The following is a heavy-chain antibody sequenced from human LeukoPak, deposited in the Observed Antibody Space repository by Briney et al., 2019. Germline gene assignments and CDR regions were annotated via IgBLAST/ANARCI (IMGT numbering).Heavy chain of an antibody. V-gene: IGHV3-21*01. J-gene: IGHJ6*02. CDR1: GFTFSSYS. Sequence: GGSLRLSCAASGFTFSSYSMNWVRQAPGKGLEWVSSISSSSSYIYYADSVKGRFTISRDNAKNSLYLQMNSLRAEDTAVYYCAREGAAGISSYYYYGTDVWGQGTTVTVSS. D-gene: IGHD6-13*01. CDR3: AREGAAGISSYYYYGTDV. CDR2: ISSSSSYI.